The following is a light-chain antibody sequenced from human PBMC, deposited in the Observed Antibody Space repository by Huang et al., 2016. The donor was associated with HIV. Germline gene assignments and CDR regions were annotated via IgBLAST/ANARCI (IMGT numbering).Light chain of an antibody. CDR1: QDISSY. CDR2: AAS. CDR3: LQLNTYPGT. Sequence: IQLTQSPSSLSASVGDRVTITCRASQDISSYLSWYQQKPGKAPKLLIYAASTLESGVPSRFSGSGSETDFTLTIINLQPEDFVTYYCLQLNTYPGTFGPGTNVDV. V-gene: IGKV1-9*01. J-gene: IGKJ3*01.